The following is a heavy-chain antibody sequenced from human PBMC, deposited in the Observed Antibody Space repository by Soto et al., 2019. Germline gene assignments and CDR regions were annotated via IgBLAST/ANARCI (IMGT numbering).Heavy chain of an antibody. D-gene: IGHD3-10*01. CDR3: ARAQAPMGSGSYYKFDY. Sequence: SETLSLTCTVSGGSISSGDYYWSWIRQPPWKGLEWIGYIYYSGSTYYNPSLKSRVTISVDTSKNQFSLKLSSVTAADTAVYYCARAQAPMGSGSYYKFDYWGQGXLVTVYS. V-gene: IGHV4-30-4*01. CDR2: IYYSGST. J-gene: IGHJ4*02. CDR1: GGSISSGDYY.